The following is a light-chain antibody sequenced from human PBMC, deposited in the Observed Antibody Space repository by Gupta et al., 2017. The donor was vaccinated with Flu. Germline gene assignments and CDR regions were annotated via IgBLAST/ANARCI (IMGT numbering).Light chain of an antibody. CDR1: SIDIVRYNY. V-gene: IGLV2-8*01. CDR2: EFT. CDR3: NSYSYSWV. Sequence: GQSVSIAGTGTSIDIVRYNYVYRNQPYQRKTPKRIIYEFTTRPQGVPYRSSGSNSGTIASLTASGVQGEDDADYYCNSYSYSWVLGTGTKLTVL. J-gene: IGLJ1*01.